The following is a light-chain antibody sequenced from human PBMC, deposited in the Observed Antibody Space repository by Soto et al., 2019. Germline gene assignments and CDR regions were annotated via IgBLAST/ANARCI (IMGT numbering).Light chain of an antibody. V-gene: IGKV1-27*01. Sequence: DVQMTQSPSSLSAFVGDRVTITCRASQGIAPYLAWFQQKPGKVPKLLIYATSTLQSGVTSRFSGSGSGTDFTLTINSLQPEDVVTYYCQKYNSAPLTFGGGTKAEIK. CDR3: QKYNSAPLT. CDR2: ATS. CDR1: QGIAPY. J-gene: IGKJ4*01.